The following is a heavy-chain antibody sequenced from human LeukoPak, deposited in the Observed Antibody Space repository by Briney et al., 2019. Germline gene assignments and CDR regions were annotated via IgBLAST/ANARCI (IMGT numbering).Heavy chain of an antibody. CDR1: GGSFSGYY. CDR3: AGGGQGVVVVAATLALDY. CDR2: INHSGST. Sequence: SETLSLTCAVYGGSFSGYYWSWIRQPPGKGLERIGEINHSGSTNYNPSLKSRVTISVDTSKNQFSLKLSSVTAADTAVYYCAGGGQGVVVVAATLALDYWGQGTLVTVSS. J-gene: IGHJ4*02. V-gene: IGHV4-34*01. D-gene: IGHD2-15*01.